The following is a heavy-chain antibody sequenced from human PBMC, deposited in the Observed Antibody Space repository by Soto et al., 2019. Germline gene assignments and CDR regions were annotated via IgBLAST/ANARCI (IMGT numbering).Heavy chain of an antibody. D-gene: IGHD3-10*01. J-gene: IGHJ4*02. CDR1: SGSISSSNW. Sequence: QVQLQESGPGLVKPSGTLSLTCAVSSGSISSSNWWSWVRQPPGKGLEWIGEFDHSGSTNYNPSHKSRVTISVDKSKNQFSLRLSSVTAADTAVYYCASHGSGSYYRFDCWGQGTLVTVSS. V-gene: IGHV4-4*02. CDR2: FDHSGST. CDR3: ASHGSGSYYRFDC.